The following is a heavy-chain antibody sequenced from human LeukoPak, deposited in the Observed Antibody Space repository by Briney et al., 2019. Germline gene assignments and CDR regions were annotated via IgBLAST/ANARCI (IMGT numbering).Heavy chain of an antibody. D-gene: IGHD3-22*01. CDR3: ARGADYYDSSGYYSAD. CDR1: GGSISSYY. V-gene: IGHV4-59*12. Sequence: PSETLSLTCTVSGGSISSYYWSWIRQPPGKGLEWIGYIYYSGSTNYNPSLKSRVTISVDTSKNQFSLKLSSVTAADTAVYYCARGADYYDSSGYYSADWGQGTLVTVSS. CDR2: IYYSGST. J-gene: IGHJ4*02.